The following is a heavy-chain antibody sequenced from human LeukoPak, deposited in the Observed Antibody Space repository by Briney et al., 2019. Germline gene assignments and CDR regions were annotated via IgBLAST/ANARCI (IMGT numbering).Heavy chain of an antibody. CDR2: ISSSSSYI. J-gene: IGHJ5*02. V-gene: IGHV3-21*01. CDR1: GFTFSSYS. CDR3: AKDLEVKFVVVTATPNWFDP. Sequence: PGGSLRLSCAASGFTFSSYSMDWVRQAPGKGLEWVSSISSSSSYIYYADSVKGRFTISRDNSKNTLYLQMNSLRAEDTAVYYCAKDLEVKFVVVTATPNWFDPWGQGTLVTVSS. D-gene: IGHD2-21*02.